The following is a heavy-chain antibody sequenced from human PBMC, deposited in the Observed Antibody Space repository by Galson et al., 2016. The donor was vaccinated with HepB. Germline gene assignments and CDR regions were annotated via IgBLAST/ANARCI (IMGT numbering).Heavy chain of an antibody. CDR3: ARGRGVDV. CDR2: IKQDGSEK. J-gene: IGHJ6*02. Sequence: SLRLSCAASGFTFSSYSVTWVRQAPGKGLEWVANIKQDGSEKYYVDSVKGRFTISRDNAKNSLYLQMNSLRGEDTAVYYCARGRGVDVWGQGTTVTVSS. CDR1: GFTFSSYS. V-gene: IGHV3-7*03.